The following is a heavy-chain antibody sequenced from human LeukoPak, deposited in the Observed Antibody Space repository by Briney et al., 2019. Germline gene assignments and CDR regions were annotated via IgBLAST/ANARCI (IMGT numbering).Heavy chain of an antibody. Sequence: SETLSLTCVVSGYSISNDYYWGWIRQPPGKGLEWIGKIYHSGGSYYNPSLKSRATISVDTSKNQFSLRLTSVTAADTAVYYCASVRHDPLEYYYYIDVWGKGTTVTVSS. CDR1: GYSISNDYY. CDR3: ASVRHDPLEYYYYIDV. J-gene: IGHJ6*03. CDR2: IYHSGGS. D-gene: IGHD2/OR15-2a*01. V-gene: IGHV4-38-2*01.